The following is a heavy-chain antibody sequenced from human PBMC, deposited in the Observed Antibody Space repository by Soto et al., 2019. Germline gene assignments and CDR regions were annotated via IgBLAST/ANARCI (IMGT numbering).Heavy chain of an antibody. CDR3: ARDREGKYYFDY. Sequence: GESLKSDCKGSGYRFTSYWIGGVRQMPGKGLEWMGIIYPGDSDTRYSPSFQGQVTISADKSISTAYLQWSSLKASDTAMYYCARDREGKYYFDYWGQGTLVTVSS. CDR2: IYPGDSDT. D-gene: IGHD3-10*01. V-gene: IGHV5-51*01. J-gene: IGHJ4*02. CDR1: GYRFTSYW.